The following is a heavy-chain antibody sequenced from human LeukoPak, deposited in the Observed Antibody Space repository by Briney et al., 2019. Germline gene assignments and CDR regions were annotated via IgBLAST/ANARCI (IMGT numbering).Heavy chain of an antibody. Sequence: PSETLSLTCTVSGGSISSSSYYWGWIRQPPGKGLEWIGSIYYSGSTYYNPSLKSRVTISVDTSKNQFSLKLSSVTAADTAVYYCARLPAGKIFDYWGQGTLVTVSS. CDR2: IYYSGST. CDR3: ARLPAGKIFDY. J-gene: IGHJ4*02. CDR1: GGSISSSSYY. V-gene: IGHV4-39*01. D-gene: IGHD6-13*01.